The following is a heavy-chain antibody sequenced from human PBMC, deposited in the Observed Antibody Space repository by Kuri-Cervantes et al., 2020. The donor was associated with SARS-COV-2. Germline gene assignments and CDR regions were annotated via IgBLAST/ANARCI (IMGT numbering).Heavy chain of an antibody. D-gene: IGHD6-13*01. Sequence: SVKVSCKTSGGSFSSYAISWVRQAPGQGLEWMGRIIPIVGVPNYAQNFQGRVTITADTSTSTAYVELSSLRSEDTAVYYCARDADSSSWYPGAFDIWGQGTMVTVSS. CDR3: ARDADSSSWYPGAFDI. V-gene: IGHV1-69*04. CDR2: IIPIVGVP. CDR1: GGSFSSYA. J-gene: IGHJ3*02.